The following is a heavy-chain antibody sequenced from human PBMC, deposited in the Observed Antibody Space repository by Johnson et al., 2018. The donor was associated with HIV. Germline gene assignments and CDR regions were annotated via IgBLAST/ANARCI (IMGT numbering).Heavy chain of an antibody. CDR2: IKEDGSDK. D-gene: IGHD3-10*01. CDR3: ARVRARGVKHAFDI. V-gene: IGHV3-7*03. CDR1: GFSFSNYW. J-gene: IGHJ3*02. Sequence: VQLVESGGGLVQPGESLRLSCAASGFSFSNYWMTWVRQAPGKVLEWVATIKEDGSDKYYVDSVKGRFTISRDNAKNSLYLQMNSLRAEDTALYYCARVRARGVKHAFDIWGQGTMVTVSS.